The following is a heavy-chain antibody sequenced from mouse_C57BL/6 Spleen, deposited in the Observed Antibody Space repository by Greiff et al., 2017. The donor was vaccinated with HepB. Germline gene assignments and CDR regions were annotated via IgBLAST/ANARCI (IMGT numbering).Heavy chain of an antibody. CDR1: GFTFRDYG. CDR2: ISSGSSTI. Sequence: EVKLVESGGGLVKPGGSLKLSCAASGFTFRDYGMHWVRQAPEKGLEWVAYISSGSSTIYYADTVKGRFTISRDNAKNTLFLQMTSLRSEDTALYYCARGDGNYYFDYWGQGTTPTDSS. V-gene: IGHV5-17*01. CDR3: ARGDGNYYFDY. J-gene: IGHJ2*01. D-gene: IGHD2-1*01.